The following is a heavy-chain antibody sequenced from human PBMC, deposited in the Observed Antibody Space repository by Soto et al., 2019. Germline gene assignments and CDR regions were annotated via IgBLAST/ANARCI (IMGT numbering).Heavy chain of an antibody. CDR3: ARHDGWAEAGYHLAY. J-gene: IGHJ4*02. CDR2: IHHSGST. D-gene: IGHD6-13*01. Sequence: QLQLQESGPGLVKPSETLSLTCTVSGGPISSSSFHWGWIRQSPGKGLEWIGSIHHSGSTNYNPSLQIRPTISGDTSKTQFALKLSSLTAADTAVYYCARHDGWAEAGYHLAYWGQGTLVTVSS. CDR1: GGPISSSSFH. V-gene: IGHV4-39*01.